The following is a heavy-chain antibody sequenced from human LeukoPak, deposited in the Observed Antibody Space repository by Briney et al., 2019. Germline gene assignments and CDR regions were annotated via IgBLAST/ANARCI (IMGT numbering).Heavy chain of an antibody. J-gene: IGHJ4*02. Sequence: PSETLSLTCTVSGGSISSGDYYWSWIRQPPGKGLEWIGYIYYSGSTYYNPSLKSRVTISVDTSKNQFSLKLSSVTAADTAVYYCARDEVAGLGSFDYWGQGTLVTVSS. D-gene: IGHD7-27*01. CDR3: ARDEVAGLGSFDY. CDR1: GGSISSGDYY. V-gene: IGHV4-30-4*08. CDR2: IYYSGST.